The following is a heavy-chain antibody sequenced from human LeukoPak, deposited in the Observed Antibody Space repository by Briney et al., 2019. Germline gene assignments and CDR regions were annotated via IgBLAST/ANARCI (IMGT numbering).Heavy chain of an antibody. Sequence: GGSLRLSCAASEFTFSNHWMSWVRQAPGKGLEWVANVKQDGSEKFYVDSVKGRFTISRDNAKNSLYLQMNSLRAEDTAVYYCARGRPGMGIVIDYWGQGTLVTVPS. CDR1: EFTFSNHW. CDR3: ARGRPGMGIVIDY. D-gene: IGHD7-27*01. J-gene: IGHJ4*02. V-gene: IGHV3-7*01. CDR2: VKQDGSEK.